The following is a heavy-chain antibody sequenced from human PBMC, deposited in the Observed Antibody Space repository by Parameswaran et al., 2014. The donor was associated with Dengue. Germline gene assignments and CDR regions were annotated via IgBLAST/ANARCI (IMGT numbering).Heavy chain of an antibody. V-gene: IGHV3-7*02. J-gene: IGHJ3*02. CDR2: IHLSGTEK. CDR3: ARLLIVGGAFDI. D-gene: IGHD1-26*01. Sequence: VRQMPGKGLEWVANIHLSGTEKFYGDSVKGRFTISRDNAKNSLYLQMNSLRAEDTAVYYCARLLIVGGAFDIWGQGTMVTVSS.